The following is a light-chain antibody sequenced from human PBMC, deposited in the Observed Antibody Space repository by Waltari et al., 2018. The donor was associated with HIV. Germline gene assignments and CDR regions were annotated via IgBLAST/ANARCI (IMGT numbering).Light chain of an antibody. CDR1: QSVSSY. CDR3: QQRSNWPLT. J-gene: IGKJ4*01. CDR2: DAS. V-gene: IGKV3-11*02. Sequence: EIVLTQSPATLSLSPGERATLSCRASQSVSSYLAWYQQKPGQAPRLLIYDASNRATGIPARFSGSGSEREFTLTISSLEPEDFAVYYCQQRSNWPLTFGGGTKVEIK.